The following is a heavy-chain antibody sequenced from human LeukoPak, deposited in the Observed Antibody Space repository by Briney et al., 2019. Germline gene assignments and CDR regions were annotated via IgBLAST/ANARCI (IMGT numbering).Heavy chain of an antibody. D-gene: IGHD6-19*01. CDR3: ARESGIAVAEGWFDP. CDR2: INPNSGGT. V-gene: IGHV1-2*06. Sequence: ASVKVSCKASGYTFTGYYMHWVRQAPGQGLEWMGRINPNSGGTNCAQKFQGRVTMTRDTSTSTVYMELSSLRSEDTAVYYCARESGIAVAEGWFDPWGQGTLVTVSS. J-gene: IGHJ5*02. CDR1: GYTFTGYY.